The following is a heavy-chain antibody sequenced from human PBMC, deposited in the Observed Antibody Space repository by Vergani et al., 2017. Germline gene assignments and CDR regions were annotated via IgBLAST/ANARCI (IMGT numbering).Heavy chain of an antibody. CDR1: GFTFSTYA. V-gene: IGHV3-23*01. J-gene: IGHJ4*02. CDR2: ISGSGGNT. CDR3: AKGVHSSGSLDYFDY. Sequence: EVQLLESGGGLVQPGGSLRLSCAASGFTFSTYAMSWVRQAPGKGLEWVSSISGSGGNTYSADSVKGRFTISRDNSKNTLYLQMKSLRAEDTAVYYCAKGVHSSGSLDYFDYWGQGTLVTVSS. D-gene: IGHD3-22*01.